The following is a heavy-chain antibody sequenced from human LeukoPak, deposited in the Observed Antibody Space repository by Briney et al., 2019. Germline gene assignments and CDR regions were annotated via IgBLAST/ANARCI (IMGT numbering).Heavy chain of an antibody. V-gene: IGHV4-38-2*02. Sequence: SETLSLTCTVSGYSISSGYYWGWIRQPPGKGREWIGSIYHSGSTYYNPSLKSRVTISVDTSKNQFSLKLSSVTAAGTAVYYCARVNTLIRGIGWFDPWGQGILVTVSS. CDR2: IYHSGST. J-gene: IGHJ5*02. D-gene: IGHD3-10*01. CDR1: GYSISSGYY. CDR3: ARVNTLIRGIGWFDP.